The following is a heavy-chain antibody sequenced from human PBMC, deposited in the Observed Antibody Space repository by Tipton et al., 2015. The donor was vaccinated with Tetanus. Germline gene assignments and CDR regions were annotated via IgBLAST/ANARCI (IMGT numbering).Heavy chain of an antibody. CDR3: ARGWGSRWYYFDY. Sequence: LRLSCSVSGDSISSFYWTWIRQPAGKGLEWIGRTYTSGSTNYNPSLKSRVIMSVDTSRRQFSLKLDSVTAADTAVYYCARGWGSRWYYFDYWGQGILVSVSS. CDR1: GDSISSFY. D-gene: IGHD6-13*01. J-gene: IGHJ4*02. CDR2: TYTSGST. V-gene: IGHV4-4*07.